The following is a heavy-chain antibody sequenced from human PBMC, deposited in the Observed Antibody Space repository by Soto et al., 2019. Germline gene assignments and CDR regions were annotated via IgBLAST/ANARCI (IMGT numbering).Heavy chain of an antibody. J-gene: IGHJ4*02. D-gene: IGHD2-2*01. CDR1: GFTFSGSA. CDR3: TSCEAELGYFSCPSCYARPC. CDR2: IRSKANSYAT. V-gene: IGHV3-73*02. Sequence: EVQLVESGGGLVQPGGSLKLSCAASGFTFSGSAMHWVRQASGKGLEWVGRIRSKANSYATAYAASVKGRFTISRDDSKNRAYLQRNGMKTEDTAVYYCTSCEAELGYFSCPSCYARPCWGQGPLVTVSS.